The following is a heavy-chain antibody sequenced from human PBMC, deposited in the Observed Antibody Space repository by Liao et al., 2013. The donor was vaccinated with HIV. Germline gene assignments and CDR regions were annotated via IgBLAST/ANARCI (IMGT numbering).Heavy chain of an antibody. J-gene: IGHJ4*02. D-gene: IGHD5-12*01. CDR1: GGSISSGSYY. CDR2: IYTSGST. V-gene: IGHV4-61*02. CDR3: ARGSGIVATITTGFDY. Sequence: QVQLQESGPGLVKPSQTLSLTCTVSGGSISSGSYYWSWIRQPAGKGLEWIGRIYTSGSTNYNPSLKSRVTISVDTSKNQFSLKLSSVTAADTAVYYCARGSGIVATITTGFDYWGQGTLVTVSS.